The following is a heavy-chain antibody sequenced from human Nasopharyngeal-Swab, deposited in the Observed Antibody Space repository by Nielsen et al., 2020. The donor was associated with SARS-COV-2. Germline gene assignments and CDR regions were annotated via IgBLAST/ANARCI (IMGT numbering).Heavy chain of an antibody. CDR1: GYSFTSYW. D-gene: IGHD2-15*01. Sequence: GESLKISCQGSGYSFTSYWISWVRQMPGKGLEWMGRIDPSDSYTNYSPSFQGHVTISADKSISTACLQWSSLKASDTAMYYCARRAYCSGGSCYSPYYYYMDVWGKGTTVTVSS. V-gene: IGHV5-10-1*01. J-gene: IGHJ6*03. CDR3: ARRAYCSGGSCYSPYYYYMDV. CDR2: IDPSDSYT.